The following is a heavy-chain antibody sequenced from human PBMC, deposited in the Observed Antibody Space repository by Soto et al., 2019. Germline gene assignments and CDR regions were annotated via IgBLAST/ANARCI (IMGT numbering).Heavy chain of an antibody. CDR1: GFTFDDYG. J-gene: IGHJ4*02. D-gene: IGHD3-3*01. Sequence: PGGSLRLSCAASGFTFDDYGMHWVRQSPGKGLEWLAFISHDGRNTYSADSVKGRFSIPRDNSKSTLYLQMNSLRVDDTAIFYFAKEPGSRLLEWLLYDWGQGTLVTVS. V-gene: IGHV3-30*18. CDR3: AKEPGSRLLEWLLYD. CDR2: ISHDGRNT.